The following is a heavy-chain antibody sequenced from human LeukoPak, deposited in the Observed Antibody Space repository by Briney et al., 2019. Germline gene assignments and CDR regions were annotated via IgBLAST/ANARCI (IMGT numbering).Heavy chain of an antibody. Sequence: GESLKISCKGSGYSFTSYWIGWVRQMPGKGLEWMGIIYPGDSDTRYSPSFQGQVTISADKSISTAYLQWSSLKASDTAMYYCARHVYRIAAADYYYYYYYMDVWGKGTTVTVSS. D-gene: IGHD6-13*01. CDR2: IYPGDSDT. CDR3: ARHVYRIAAADYYYYYYYMDV. CDR1: GYSFTSYW. J-gene: IGHJ6*03. V-gene: IGHV5-51*01.